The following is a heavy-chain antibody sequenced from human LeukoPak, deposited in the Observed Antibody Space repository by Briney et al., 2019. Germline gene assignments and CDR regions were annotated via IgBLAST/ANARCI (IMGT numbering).Heavy chain of an antibody. V-gene: IGHV3-23*01. CDR1: GFTFATYG. CDR3: AKDSFTVVRGVGSDDGFAV. Sequence: GGSDRLSCAASGFTFATYGMSWVRHAPGKGLEWVSVTGHIAATTHHADCVKDRFFISRDNSKNTVHLQMNNLRAEDTAVYYCAKDSFTVVRGVGSDDGFAVWGQGTMVIVSS. CDR2: TGHIAATT. D-gene: IGHD3-10*01. J-gene: IGHJ3*01.